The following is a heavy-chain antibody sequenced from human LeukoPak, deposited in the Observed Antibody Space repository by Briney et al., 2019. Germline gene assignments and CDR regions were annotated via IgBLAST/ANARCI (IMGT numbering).Heavy chain of an antibody. V-gene: IGHV4-59*08. J-gene: IGHJ3*02. Sequence: SETLSLTCTVSGGSISSYYWSWIRQPPGKGLEWIGYIYYSGSTNYNPSLKSRVTISVDTSKNQFSLKLSSVTAADTAVYYCARHWGGTPGAFDIWGQGTMVTVSS. CDR2: IYYSGST. CDR3: ARHWGGTPGAFDI. D-gene: IGHD3-16*01. CDR1: GGSISSYY.